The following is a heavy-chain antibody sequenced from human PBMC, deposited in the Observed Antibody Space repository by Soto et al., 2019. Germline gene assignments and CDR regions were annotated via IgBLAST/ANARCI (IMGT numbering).Heavy chain of an antibody. CDR1: GGTFSSYT. Sequence: GASVKVSCKASGGTFSSYTISWVRQAPGQGLEWMGRIIPILGIANYAQKFQGRVTITADKSTSTAHMELSSLRSEDTAVYYCARDLGRDCYNYYWGQGTLVTVSS. D-gene: IGHD2-21*01. J-gene: IGHJ4*02. V-gene: IGHV1-69*04. CDR2: IIPILGIA. CDR3: ARDLGRDCYNYY.